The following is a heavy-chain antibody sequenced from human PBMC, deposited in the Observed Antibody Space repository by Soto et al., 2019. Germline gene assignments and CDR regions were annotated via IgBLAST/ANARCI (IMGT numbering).Heavy chain of an antibody. V-gene: IGHV3-53*04. CDR2: IYSGGST. CDR3: ARLTGHYYYYYMDV. J-gene: IGHJ6*03. CDR1: GFTVSSNY. Sequence: EVQLVESGGGLVQPGGSLRLSCAASGFTVSSNYMSWVRQAPGKGLECVSVIYSGGSTYYADSVKGRFTISRHNSKNALYLQMNSLRAEDTAVYYCARLTGHYYYYYMDVWGKGTTVTVSS.